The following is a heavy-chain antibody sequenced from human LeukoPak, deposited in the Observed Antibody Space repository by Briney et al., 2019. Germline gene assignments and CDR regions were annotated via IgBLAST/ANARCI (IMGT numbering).Heavy chain of an antibody. V-gene: IGHV4-4*07. CDR2: IYYSGST. CDR3: AHNDDFWSGYYTGVFDY. Sequence: ASETLSLTCTVSGGSISSYYWSWIRQPAGKGLEWIGSIYYSGSTYYNPSLKSRVTISVDTSKNQFSLKLSSVTAADTAVYYCAHNDDFWSGYYTGVFDYWGQGTLVTVSS. D-gene: IGHD3-3*01. CDR1: GGSISSYY. J-gene: IGHJ4*02.